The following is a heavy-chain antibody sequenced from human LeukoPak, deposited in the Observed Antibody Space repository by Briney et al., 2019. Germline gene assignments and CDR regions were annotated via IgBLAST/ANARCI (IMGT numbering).Heavy chain of an antibody. J-gene: IGHJ4*02. V-gene: IGHV4-34*01. D-gene: IGHD6-19*01. CDR2: INHSGST. CDR1: GGSFSGYY. CDR3: ARGPFAGYSSDWYRV. Sequence: PSETLSLTCAVYGGSFSGYYWSWIRQPPGKGLEWIGEINHSGSTNYNPSLKSRVTISVDTSKNQFSLKLSSVSAADTAVYYCARGPFAGYSSDWYRVWGQGTLVTVSS.